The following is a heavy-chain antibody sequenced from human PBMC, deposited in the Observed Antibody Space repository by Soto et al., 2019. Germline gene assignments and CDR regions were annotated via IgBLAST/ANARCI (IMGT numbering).Heavy chain of an antibody. Sequence: NPSETLSLTCAVYGGSFSGYYWSWIRQPPGKGLEWIGEINHSGSTNYNPSLKSRVAISVDTSKNQFSLKLSSVTAADTAVYYCARRSYYYGLDVSGQGTTVTVSS. CDR2: INHSGST. V-gene: IGHV4-34*01. CDR3: ARRSYYYGLDV. CDR1: GGSFSGYY. J-gene: IGHJ6*02.